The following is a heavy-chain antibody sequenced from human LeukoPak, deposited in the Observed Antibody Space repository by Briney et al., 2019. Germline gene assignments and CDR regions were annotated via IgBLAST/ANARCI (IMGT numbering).Heavy chain of an antibody. V-gene: IGHV1-69*13. Sequence: SVKVSCKASGGTFSSYAISWVRQAPAQGLEWMGGIIPIFGTASYAQKFQGRVTITADESTSTAYMELSSLRSEDTAVYYCARVPYYYDSSGYSPIDYWGQGTLVTVSS. J-gene: IGHJ4*02. CDR3: ARVPYYYDSSGYSPIDY. CDR1: GGTFSSYA. D-gene: IGHD3-22*01. CDR2: IIPIFGTA.